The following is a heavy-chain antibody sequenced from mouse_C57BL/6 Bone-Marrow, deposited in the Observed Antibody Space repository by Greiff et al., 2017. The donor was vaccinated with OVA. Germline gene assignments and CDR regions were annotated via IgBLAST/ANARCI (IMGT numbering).Heavy chain of an antibody. CDR3: ARDDGSSPYWYFDV. CDR1: GYSITSGYF. D-gene: IGHD1-1*01. J-gene: IGHJ1*03. V-gene: IGHV3-6*01. CDR2: ISNDGSN. Sequence: EVQLQQSGPGLVKPSQSLYLTCSVTGYSITSGYFWYWIRQFPGNILEWRGFISNDGSNNYNPSLKNRISFTRDTSKNQLFLQWNAVTTEDTATYDCARDDGSSPYWYFDVWGTGTTVTVSS.